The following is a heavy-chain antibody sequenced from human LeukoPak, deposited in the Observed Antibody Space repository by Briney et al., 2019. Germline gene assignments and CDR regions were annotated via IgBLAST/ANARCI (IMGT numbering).Heavy chain of an antibody. D-gene: IGHD3-22*01. Sequence: ASVKVSCKASGYTFTGYYMHWVRQAPGQGLEWMGWINPNSGGTNYAQKFQGRVTMTGDTSISTAYMKLSRLSSADTAFYYCARWVIPHRSFDYWGQGTLVTVSS. CDR1: GYTFTGYY. J-gene: IGHJ4*02. CDR2: INPNSGGT. V-gene: IGHV1-2*02. CDR3: ARWVIPHRSFDY.